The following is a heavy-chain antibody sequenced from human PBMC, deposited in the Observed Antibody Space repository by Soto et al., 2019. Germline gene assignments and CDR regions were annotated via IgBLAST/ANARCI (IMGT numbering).Heavy chain of an antibody. J-gene: IGHJ6*02. V-gene: IGHV1-69*01. CDR2: SIPIFGTA. CDR1: GGTFSAYS. Sequence: QVQLVQSGAEVKKPGSSVKVSCKASGGTFSAYSISWVRQAPGQGLEWMGGSIPIFGTANYAQKFQGRVTITADESTSTTYMELRSLRSEDTAVYYCATVGQHRKVSNYYGMDVWGQGTTVTVSS. D-gene: IGHD6-13*01. CDR3: ATVGQHRKVSNYYGMDV.